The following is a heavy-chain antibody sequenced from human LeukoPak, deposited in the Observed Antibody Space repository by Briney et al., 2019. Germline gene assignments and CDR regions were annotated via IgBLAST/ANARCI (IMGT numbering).Heavy chain of an antibody. CDR3: AAAVVGGGGRDAFDI. Sequence: ASVKVSCKASGYTFTSYGISWVRQAPGQGLEWMGWISAYNGNTNYAQKLQGRVTMTTDTSTSTAYMELRSLRSDDTAVYYCAAAVVGGGGRDAFDIWGQGTMVTVSS. D-gene: IGHD1-26*01. V-gene: IGHV1-18*01. J-gene: IGHJ3*02. CDR1: GYTFTSYG. CDR2: ISAYNGNT.